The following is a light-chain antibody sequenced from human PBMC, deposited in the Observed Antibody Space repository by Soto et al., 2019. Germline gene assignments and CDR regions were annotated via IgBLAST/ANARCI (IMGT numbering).Light chain of an antibody. CDR1: SSDVGTYNL. CDR3: SSYAGSSNV. Sequence: QSVLTQPASVSGSPGQSISISCTGPSSDVGTYNLVSWYQQHPDKAPKVILYEGTKRPSGVSPRFSGSQSGNTASLTISGLQAEDEADYYCSSYAGSSNVFGTGTKVTVL. J-gene: IGLJ1*01. V-gene: IGLV2-14*02. CDR2: EGT.